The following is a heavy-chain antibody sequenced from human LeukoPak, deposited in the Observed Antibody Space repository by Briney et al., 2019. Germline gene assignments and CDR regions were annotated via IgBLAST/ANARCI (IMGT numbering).Heavy chain of an antibody. Sequence: GGSLRLSCAASGFTFSSYSMNWVRQAPGKGLEWVSYISSSSSTIYYADSVKGRFTVSRDSANNSLYLQMNSLRAEDTAVYFCATIDWNDVRVKEDYWGQGTLVTVSS. CDR1: GFTFSSYS. CDR2: ISSSSSTI. CDR3: ATIDWNDVRVKEDY. J-gene: IGHJ4*02. D-gene: IGHD1-1*01. V-gene: IGHV3-48*01.